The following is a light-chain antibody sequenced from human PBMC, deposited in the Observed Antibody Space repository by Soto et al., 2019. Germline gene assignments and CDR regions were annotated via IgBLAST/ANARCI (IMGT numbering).Light chain of an antibody. Sequence: VLTQPASVSGSPGQSITISCTGTVSDVGGYDSVSWYQQHPGRAPKLIIYGVNNRPSGVSNRFSASKSADTASLTISGLQAEDEANYYCCSYTTSTTYVFGTGTKVTVL. CDR2: GVN. CDR1: VSDVGGYDS. J-gene: IGLJ1*01. CDR3: CSYTTSTTYV. V-gene: IGLV2-14*03.